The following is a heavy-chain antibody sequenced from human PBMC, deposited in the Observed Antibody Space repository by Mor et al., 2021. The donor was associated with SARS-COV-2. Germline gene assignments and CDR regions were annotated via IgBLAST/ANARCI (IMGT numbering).Heavy chain of an antibody. Sequence: AYAVSLKGRFTISRDDSKNTAYLQMNSLKTEDTAVYYCTNTYFYDSSDYSDWTWGQGTQVTVAS. D-gene: IGHD3-22*01. J-gene: IGHJ5*02. CDR3: TNTYFYDSSDYSDWT. V-gene: IGHV3-73*01.